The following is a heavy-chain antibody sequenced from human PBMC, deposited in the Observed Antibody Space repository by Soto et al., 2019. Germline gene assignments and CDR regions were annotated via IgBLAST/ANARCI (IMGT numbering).Heavy chain of an antibody. CDR1: GGSISSSNW. D-gene: IGHD4-17*01. CDR3: ARGHEYGGNSDAFDI. V-gene: IGHV4-4*02. CDR2: IYHSGST. Sequence: PSETLCLTCTVSGGSISSSNWWSWVRQPPGKGLEWIGEIYHSGSTNYNPSLKSRVTISVDKSKNQFSLKLSSVTAADTAVYYCARGHEYGGNSDAFDIWGQGTLVT. J-gene: IGHJ3*02.